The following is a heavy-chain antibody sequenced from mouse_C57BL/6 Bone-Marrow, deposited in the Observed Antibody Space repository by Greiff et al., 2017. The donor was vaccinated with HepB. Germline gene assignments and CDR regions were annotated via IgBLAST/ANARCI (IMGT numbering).Heavy chain of an antibody. CDR3: ARLRFYFDY. Sequence: QVQLQQSGAELARPGASVKLSCKASGYTFTSYGISWVKQRTGQGLEWIGEIYPRSGNTYYNEKFKGKATLTADKSSSTAYMELRSLTSEDSAVYFCARLRFYFDYWGQGPTLTVSS. CDR1: GYTFTSYG. V-gene: IGHV1-81*01. J-gene: IGHJ2*01. CDR2: IYPRSGNT. D-gene: IGHD1-1*01.